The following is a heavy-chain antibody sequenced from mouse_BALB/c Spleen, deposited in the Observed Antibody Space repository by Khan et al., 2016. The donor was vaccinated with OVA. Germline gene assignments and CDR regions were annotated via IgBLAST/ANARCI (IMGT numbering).Heavy chain of an antibody. Sequence: QVQLQQPGAELVKAGASVKMSCKASGYTFTSYWMHWVKQRLGQGLEWFAETNPTNGRTYYNEQFTRQATLTVDKSSSTAYMLLSGPTFDDSAVYYGARIKKIVATFFDYWGQGTTLTVSS. V-gene: IGHV1S81*02. J-gene: IGHJ2*01. CDR2: TNPTNGRT. CDR1: GYTFTSYW. D-gene: IGHD1-1*01. CDR3: ARIKKIVATFFDY.